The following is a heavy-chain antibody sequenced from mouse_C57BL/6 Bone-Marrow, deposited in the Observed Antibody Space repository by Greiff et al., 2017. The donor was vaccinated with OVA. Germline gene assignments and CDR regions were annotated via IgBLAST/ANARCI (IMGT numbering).Heavy chain of an antibody. J-gene: IGHJ2*01. Sequence: EVQLQQSGPVLVKPGASVKMSCTASGYTFTDYYMNWVTQSHGKSLEWIGVLNPYNGGTSYHQQFKGKATLTVDTSSSKAYMELNSLTSEDSAVDYCARDPYITAVVAVDYWGQGTTLTVSA. CDR3: ARDPYITAVVAVDY. V-gene: IGHV1-19*01. CDR2: LNPYNGGT. CDR1: GYTFTDYY. D-gene: IGHD1-1*01.